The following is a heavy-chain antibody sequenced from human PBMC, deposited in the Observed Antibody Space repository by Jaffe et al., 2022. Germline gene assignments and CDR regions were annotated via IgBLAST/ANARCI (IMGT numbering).Heavy chain of an antibody. CDR3: AKDQGVTMVQGVIPYDYIWGSLTYAFDI. V-gene: IGHV3-30*18. CDR2: ISYDGSNK. Sequence: QVQLVESGGGVVQPGRSLRLSCAASGFTFSSYGMHWVRQAPGKGLEWVAVISYDGSNKYYADSVKGRFTISRDNSKNTLYLQMNSLRAEDTAVYYCAKDQGVTMVQGVIPYDYIWGSLTYAFDIWGQGTMVTVSS. CDR1: GFTFSSYG. J-gene: IGHJ3*02. D-gene: IGHD3-10*01.